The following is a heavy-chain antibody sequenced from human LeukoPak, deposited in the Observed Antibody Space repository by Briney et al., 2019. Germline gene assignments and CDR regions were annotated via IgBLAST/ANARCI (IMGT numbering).Heavy chain of an antibody. CDR1: GFIFSNYW. CDR3: VIREC. Sequence: PGGSPRLSCAASGFIFSNYWMNWVRQAPGKGLEWVANIKQDGSEKYYVDSVKGRFTISRDNAKKSLYLQMNSLRAEDTAVYYCVIRECWGQGILVTVSS. D-gene: IGHD3-10*01. V-gene: IGHV3-7*05. CDR2: IKQDGSEK. J-gene: IGHJ4*02.